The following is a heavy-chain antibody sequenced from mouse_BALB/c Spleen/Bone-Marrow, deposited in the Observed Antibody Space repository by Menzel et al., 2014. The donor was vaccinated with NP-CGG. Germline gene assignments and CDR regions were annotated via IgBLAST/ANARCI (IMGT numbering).Heavy chain of an antibody. V-gene: IGHV1S81*02. CDR2: INPSNGRT. CDR3: ARGDGFAWFAY. J-gene: IGHJ3*01. D-gene: IGHD3-3*01. Sequence: GAELVKPGASVKLSCKASGYTFTSYWMHWVKQRPGQGLEWIGEINPSNGRTYYNEKFKSKATLAVDKSSSTAYMQLSSLTSEDSAVYYCARGDGFAWFAYWGQGTLVTVSA. CDR1: GYTFTSYW.